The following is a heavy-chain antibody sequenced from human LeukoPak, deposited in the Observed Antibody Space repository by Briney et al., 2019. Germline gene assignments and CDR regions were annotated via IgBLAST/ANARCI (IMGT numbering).Heavy chain of an antibody. CDR1: RFTFSNYG. CDR3: ASSSWPYYYYYYMDV. CDR2: ISYDGSNK. Sequence: GGSLRLSCAASRFTFSNYGIHWVRQAPGRGLEWVAVISYDGSNKYYADSVKGRFTISRDNSKNTLYLQMNSLRAEDTAVYYCASSSWPYYYYYYMDVWGKGTTVTVSS. J-gene: IGHJ6*03. D-gene: IGHD6-13*01. V-gene: IGHV3-30*03.